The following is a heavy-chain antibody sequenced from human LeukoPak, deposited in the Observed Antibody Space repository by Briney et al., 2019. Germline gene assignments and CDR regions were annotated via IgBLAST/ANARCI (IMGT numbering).Heavy chain of an antibody. D-gene: IGHD2-2*01. CDR2: INSDGSWT. Sequence: GGSLRLSCAASGNYWMRWVRQAPGKGPVWVSHINSDGSWTGYADSVKGRFTISKDNAKNTVYLQMNNLRAEDTAVYYCVSFYETYWGRGTLVTVSS. CDR1: GNYW. J-gene: IGHJ4*02. V-gene: IGHV3-74*01. CDR3: VSFYETY.